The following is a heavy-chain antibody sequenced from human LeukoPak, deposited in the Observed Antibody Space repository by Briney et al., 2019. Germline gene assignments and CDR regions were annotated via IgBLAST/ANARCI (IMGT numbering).Heavy chain of an antibody. CDR3: ARVRGYCSSSSCKYYYGMDV. J-gene: IGHJ6*02. Sequence: PSETLSLTCTVSGGSISSYYWGWSRQPPGKGLEWIGYIYYSGSTNYNPSLKSRVTISVDTSKNQFSLKLSSVTAAGTAVYYCARVRGYCSSSSCKYYYGMDVWGQGTTVTVSS. D-gene: IGHD2-2*03. CDR1: GGSISSYY. CDR2: IYYSGST. V-gene: IGHV4-59*08.